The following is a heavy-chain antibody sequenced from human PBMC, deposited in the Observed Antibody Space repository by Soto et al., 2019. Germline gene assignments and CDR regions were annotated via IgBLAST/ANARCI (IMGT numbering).Heavy chain of an antibody. Sequence: QLQLQESGPGLVKPSETLSLTCIVSGGSITRNNHYWCWIRQSPGTELEWIGGIVYSGSTNYNPSLTSRVTLSVETSKIRFSLKIRSVTAAATALNYSARRGRSGWYQGSYFDYWGQGTQVTVPS. CDR1: GGSITRNNHY. J-gene: IGHJ4*02. CDR2: IVYSGST. D-gene: IGHD6-19*01. V-gene: IGHV4-39*01. CDR3: ARRGRSGWYQGSYFDY.